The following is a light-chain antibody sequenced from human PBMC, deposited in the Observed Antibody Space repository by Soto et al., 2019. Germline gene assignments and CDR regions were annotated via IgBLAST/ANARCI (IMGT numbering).Light chain of an antibody. CDR1: RSNIGNNP. CDR2: SNN. CDR3: AAWDDSLNGYV. V-gene: IGLV1-44*01. Sequence: QSVLTQPPSASGTPGQRVTISCSGSRSNIGNNPVNWYQQLPGAAPKLLMHSNNQRPSGVPDRFSGSSSGTSASLDISGLQAEDEADYYCAAWDDSLNGYVLGSGTKVTVL. J-gene: IGLJ1*01.